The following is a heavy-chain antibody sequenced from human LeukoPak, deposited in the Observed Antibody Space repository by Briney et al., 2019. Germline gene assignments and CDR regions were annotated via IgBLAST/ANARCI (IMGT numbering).Heavy chain of an antibody. V-gene: IGHV4-4*07. CDR1: GGSISSYY. CDR3: ARAETYYYDSSGYYSSTPQEIDY. D-gene: IGHD3-22*01. J-gene: IGHJ4*02. Sequence: SETLSLTCTVSGGSISSYYWSWIRQPAGKGLEWIGRIYTSGSTNYNPSLKSRVTISVDTSKNQFSLKLSSVTAADTAVYYCARAETYYYDSSGYYSSTPQEIDYWGQGTLVTVSS. CDR2: IYTSGST.